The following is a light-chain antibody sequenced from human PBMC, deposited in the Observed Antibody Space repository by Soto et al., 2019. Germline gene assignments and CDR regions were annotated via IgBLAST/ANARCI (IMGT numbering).Light chain of an antibody. Sequence: IVLAQGPGILSLSPGEGATLSCRASQSVSSSFLAWYQPRPGKAPRLLIYAASNTAPGIPDRFSGSGSGTDFTLTISRLEPEDFAVYYCQEYGNSRTFGQGTKVDI. CDR1: QSVSSSF. CDR3: QEYGNSRT. J-gene: IGKJ1*01. CDR2: AAS. V-gene: IGKV3-20*01.